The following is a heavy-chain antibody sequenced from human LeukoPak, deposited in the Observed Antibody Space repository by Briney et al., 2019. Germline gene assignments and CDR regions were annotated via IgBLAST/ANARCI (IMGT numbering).Heavy chain of an antibody. CDR1: GGSISSYY. CDR3: ARDGSDCSSTSCAALAPTYYYYGMDV. CDR2: IYTSGNT. J-gene: IGHJ6*02. D-gene: IGHD2-2*01. Sequence: SETLSLTCTVSGGSISSYYWSWIRQPAGKGLEWIGRIYTSGNTNYNPSLKSRVTMSVDTSKNQFSLKLSSVTAADTAVYYCARDGSDCSSTSCAALAPTYYYYGMDVWGQGTTVTVSS. V-gene: IGHV4-4*07.